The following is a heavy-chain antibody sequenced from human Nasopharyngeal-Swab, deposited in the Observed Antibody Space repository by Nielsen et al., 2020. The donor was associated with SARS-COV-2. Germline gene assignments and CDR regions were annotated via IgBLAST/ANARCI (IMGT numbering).Heavy chain of an antibody. CDR2: IDPSDSYT. CDR1: GYSFTIYW. J-gene: IGHJ4*02. V-gene: IGHV5-10-1*01. D-gene: IGHD3-3*01. Sequence: GESLKISCKGSGYSFTIYWISWVRQMPGKGLEWMGRIDPSDSYTNYSPSFQGHVTISADKSISTAYLQWSSLKASDTAMYYCARHQGITIFGSGPLDYWGQGTLVTVSS. CDR3: ARHQGITIFGSGPLDY.